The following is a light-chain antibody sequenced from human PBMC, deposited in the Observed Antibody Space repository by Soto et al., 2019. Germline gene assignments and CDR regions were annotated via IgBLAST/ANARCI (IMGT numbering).Light chain of an antibody. CDR1: SSDVGGYNY. J-gene: IGLJ1*01. Sequence: QSVLTQPPSAAGSPGQSVTISCTGTSSDVGGYNYVSWYQQHPGKAPKLIVYEVYKRPSGVPDRFSGSKSGNTAALSVSGLQAEDEAACYCGSYVGTNSYVFGTGTKLT. V-gene: IGLV2-8*01. CDR2: EVY. CDR3: GSYVGTNSYV.